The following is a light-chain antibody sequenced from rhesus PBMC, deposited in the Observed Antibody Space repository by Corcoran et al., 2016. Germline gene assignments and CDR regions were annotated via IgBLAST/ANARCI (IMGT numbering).Light chain of an antibody. J-gene: IGKJ3*01. CDR3: EQTLQIPFT. CDR2: EGS. CDR1: QSLLHSNGSTY. V-gene: IGKV2-78*01. Sequence: DIVMTQTPLSLSVTPGEPAFISCRSSQSLLHSNGSTYLHWYLQKPGQFLHLLSYEGSNRASVVPDRVSGGVAGTDFPLKISRVEGGDVGVYYCEQTLQIPFTFGPGTKLDIK.